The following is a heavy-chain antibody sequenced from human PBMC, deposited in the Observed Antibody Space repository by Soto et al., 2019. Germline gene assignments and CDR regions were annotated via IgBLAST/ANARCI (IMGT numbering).Heavy chain of an antibody. J-gene: IGHJ5*02. CDR1: GYTFTAYY. D-gene: IGHD6-19*01. CDR2: INPNSGGT. CDR3: ARAGSSGWYVP. Sequence: ASVKVSCKASGYTFTAYYMHWVRQAPGQGLEWMGWINPNSGGTNHAQKFQGRVTMARDTSIITAYMELSSLRSDDTAVYYCARAGSSGWYVPWGQGTLVTVSS. V-gene: IGHV1-2*02.